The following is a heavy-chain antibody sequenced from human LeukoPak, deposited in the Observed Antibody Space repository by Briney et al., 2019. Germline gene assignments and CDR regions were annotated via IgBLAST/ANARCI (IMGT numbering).Heavy chain of an antibody. V-gene: IGHV3-23*01. CDR3: AKPPGGCSGGSCYDPVDYYFDY. D-gene: IGHD2-15*01. CDR1: GFSFSSYA. CDR2: ISGSGGCT. Sequence: GGSLTLSCAASGFSFSSYAMSWVRQAPGKGLEWVSAISGSGGCTYYADSVKGRFTISRDNSKNTLYLQMNSLRAEDTAVYYCAKPPGGCSGGSCYDPVDYYFDYWGQGTLVTVSS. J-gene: IGHJ4*02.